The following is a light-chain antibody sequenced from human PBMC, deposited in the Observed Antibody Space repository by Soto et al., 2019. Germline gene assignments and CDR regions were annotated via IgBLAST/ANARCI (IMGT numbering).Light chain of an antibody. J-gene: IGKJ4*01. CDR1: QSVSRI. Sequence: EIVMTQSPATLPVSPGERTTLSCRASQSVSRILAWYQQKPGQAPRLLIYGASTRATGIPARFSGSGSGTDFTLIIDSLAPEDFAVYYCQQRSLLFTFGGGTKVDIK. CDR2: GAS. CDR3: QQRSLLFT. V-gene: IGKV3-15*01.